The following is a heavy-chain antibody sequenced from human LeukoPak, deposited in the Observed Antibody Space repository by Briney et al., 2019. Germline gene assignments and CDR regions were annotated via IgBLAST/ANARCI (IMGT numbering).Heavy chain of an antibody. CDR3: AAETYTDSCCWFDP. CDR1: GFTFRSSA. D-gene: IGHD3-16*01. CDR2: IVVGSGAT. J-gene: IGHJ5*02. Sequence: SVKVSCKTSGFTFRSSAIQWVRQARGQRLEWVGWIVVGSGATSYAHYLQERLTITRDMSTGTAYLELSGLRSEDTGIYYCAAETYTDSCCWFDPWGQGTLVTVSS. V-gene: IGHV1-58*02.